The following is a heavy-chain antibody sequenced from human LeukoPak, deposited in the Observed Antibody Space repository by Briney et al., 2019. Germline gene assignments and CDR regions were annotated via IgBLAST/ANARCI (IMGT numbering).Heavy chain of an antibody. CDR1: GLTFSSYG. V-gene: IGHV3-33*01. Sequence: GGSLRLSCAASGLTFSSYGMHWVRQAPGKGLEWVALIWFEGSNKYYVDSVKGRFTISRDNSKNTLYLQMNSLRAEDTAVYYCARDYGSGIDCWGQGTLVTVSS. D-gene: IGHD3-10*01. J-gene: IGHJ4*02. CDR3: ARDYGSGIDC. CDR2: IWFEGSNK.